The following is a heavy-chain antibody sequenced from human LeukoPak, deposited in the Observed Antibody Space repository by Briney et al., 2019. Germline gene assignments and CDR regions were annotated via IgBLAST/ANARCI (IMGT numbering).Heavy chain of an antibody. J-gene: IGHJ3*02. D-gene: IGHD3-22*01. Sequence: PSETLSLTCTVSGGSISSYYWSWIRQPAGKGLEWIGRIYTSGSTNYNPSLKSRVTMSVDTSKNQFSLKLSSVTAADTAVYYCARAKKLPITMIVVLKLRSDAFDIWGQGTMVTVSS. CDR1: GGSISSYY. V-gene: IGHV4-4*07. CDR3: ARAKKLPITMIVVLKLRSDAFDI. CDR2: IYTSGST.